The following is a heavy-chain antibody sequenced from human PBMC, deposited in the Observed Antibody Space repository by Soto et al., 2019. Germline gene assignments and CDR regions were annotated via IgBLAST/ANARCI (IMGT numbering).Heavy chain of an antibody. V-gene: IGHV1-24*01. J-gene: IGHJ5*02. D-gene: IGHD4-17*01. CDR2: FDPDEAET. Sequence: QVQLVQSGAEVKKPGASVKVSCKVSGYTLNEVAMHWVRQAPGKGLEWLGGFDPDEAETIYAQHFQGIVTMTEDTSTDTVYMELSSLRSEDTALYFCTTYHGDYNFDHWGQGTLVTVSS. CDR3: TTYHGDYNFDH. CDR1: GYTLNEVA.